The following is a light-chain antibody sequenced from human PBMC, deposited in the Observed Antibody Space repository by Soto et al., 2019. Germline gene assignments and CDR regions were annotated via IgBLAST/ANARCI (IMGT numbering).Light chain of an antibody. CDR1: SSNIGSNT. CDR2: SNN. Sequence: QSVLTQPPSASGTAGQRVTISCSGSSSNIGSNTVNWYQQLPGTAPKLLIYSNNQRPPGVPDRFSGSKSGTSASLAISGLQSEDEADYYCAAWDDSLNGFYVFGTGTKVTVL. CDR3: AAWDDSLNGFYV. J-gene: IGLJ1*01. V-gene: IGLV1-44*01.